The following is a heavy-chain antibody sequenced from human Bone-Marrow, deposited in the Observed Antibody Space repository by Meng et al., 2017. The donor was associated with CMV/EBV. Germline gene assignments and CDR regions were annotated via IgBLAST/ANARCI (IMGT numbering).Heavy chain of an antibody. D-gene: IGHD1-26*01. CDR3: ATLVGATPFDY. Sequence: QVWVGQYGAGVKEPGASVKVSCKAAGYAFTSYGISWVRQAPGQGLEWMGWISAYNGNTNYAQKLQGRVTMTTDTSTSTAYMELRSLRSDDTAVYYCATLVGATPFDYWGQGTLVTVSS. J-gene: IGHJ4*02. CDR2: ISAYNGNT. CDR1: GYAFTSYG. V-gene: IGHV1-18*01.